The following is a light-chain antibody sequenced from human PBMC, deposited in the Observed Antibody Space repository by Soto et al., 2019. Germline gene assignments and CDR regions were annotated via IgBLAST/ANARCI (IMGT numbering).Light chain of an antibody. V-gene: IGLV2-8*01. CDR1: SSDVGGYNY. CDR2: EVT. Sequence: QSALTQPPSASGSPGQSVTISCTGTSSDVGGYNYVSWYQQYPGKAPQLIIYEVTKRPSGVPDRFSGSKSGNTASLTVSGLQAEDEADYYCSSYAATNNYVFGSGTKVTAL. J-gene: IGLJ1*01. CDR3: SSYAATNNYV.